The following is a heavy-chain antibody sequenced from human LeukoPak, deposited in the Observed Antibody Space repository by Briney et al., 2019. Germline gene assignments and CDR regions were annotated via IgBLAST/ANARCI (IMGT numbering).Heavy chain of an antibody. CDR1: GASISSYW. V-gene: IGHV4-59*08. CDR3: ARPSAPSYSSGRYALDY. Sequence: SETLSLTCTVSGASISSYWWGWVRQPPEKGLEWIGYMYYTGSTNYNPSLKSRVTMSVDTSKSQFYLKLSSVTAADTAVYYCARPSAPSYSSGRYALDYWGQGTLVTVSS. J-gene: IGHJ4*02. CDR2: MYYTGST. D-gene: IGHD6-19*01.